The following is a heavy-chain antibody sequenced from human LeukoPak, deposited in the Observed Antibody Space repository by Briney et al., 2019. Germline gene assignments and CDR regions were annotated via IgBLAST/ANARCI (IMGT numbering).Heavy chain of an antibody. V-gene: IGHV3-21*04. Sequence: GGSLRLSCAASGFTFSDESMTWVRQAPGKGLEWVSSITSSSSYIYYADSVRGRFAISRDNAKKSLYLQMNSLRAEDTAVYYCARDKPGGSGSLDYWGQGTLVTVSS. CDR3: ARDKPGGSGSLDY. D-gene: IGHD3-10*01. CDR1: GFTFSDES. J-gene: IGHJ4*02. CDR2: ITSSSSYI.